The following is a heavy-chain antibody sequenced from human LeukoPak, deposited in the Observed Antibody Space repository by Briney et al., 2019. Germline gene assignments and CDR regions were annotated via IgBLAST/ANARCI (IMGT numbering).Heavy chain of an antibody. V-gene: IGHV1-69*13. Sequence: SVKVSCKASGGTFSSYTISRVRQASGQGLEWMGGIIPIFGTANYAQKFRGRVTITADESTSTAYMELSSLRSEDTAVYYCAREGRTGTTGEINWGQGTLVTVSS. CDR2: IIPIFGTA. CDR3: AREGRTGTTGEIN. CDR1: GGTFSSYT. J-gene: IGHJ4*02. D-gene: IGHD1-1*01.